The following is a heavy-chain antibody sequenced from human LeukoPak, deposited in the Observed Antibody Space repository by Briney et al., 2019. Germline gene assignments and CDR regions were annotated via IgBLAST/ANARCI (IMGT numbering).Heavy chain of an antibody. V-gene: IGHV3-64D*06. CDR2: ISRIGGDT. D-gene: IGHD3-16*01. J-gene: IGHJ3*02. CDR1: GFTLNNYA. Sequence: GGSLRLSCSAPGFTLNNYAMYWVRQPPGKGLKCVSGISRIGGDTYYADSVKGRFTISRDNSKNTLYLQMSSLRPEDTAVYYCVKAPLPGAVPIEIWGQGTMVTVSS. CDR3: VKAPLPGAVPIEI.